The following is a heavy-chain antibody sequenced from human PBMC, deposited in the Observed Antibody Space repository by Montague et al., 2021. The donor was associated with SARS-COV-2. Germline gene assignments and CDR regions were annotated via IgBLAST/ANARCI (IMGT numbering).Heavy chain of an antibody. Sequence: SLRLSCAASGFTFSSFEMNWVRQAPGRGLEWVSYISSSGSTIYYADSVKGRFTISRDNAKNSLYLQMDSLRTEDTAVYYCGRNFNLWGIGTLVTVSS. CDR2: ISSSGSTI. V-gene: IGHV3-48*03. CDR3: GRNFNL. CDR1: GFTFSSFE. D-gene: IGHD5-24*01. J-gene: IGHJ3*01.